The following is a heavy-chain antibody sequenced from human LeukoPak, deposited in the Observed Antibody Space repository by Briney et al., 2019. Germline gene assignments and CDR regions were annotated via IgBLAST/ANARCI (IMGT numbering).Heavy chain of an antibody. Sequence: PGGSLRVSCVASGFTFSSYVMSWVRQAPGKGLEWVGSISGGGGGAYYADPPKGRFTISRDNSKNTVHLQMNSLRAEDTAIYYCAKSRGRREGSSGSIDYWGQGTLVTASS. CDR1: GFTFSSYV. V-gene: IGHV3-23*01. J-gene: IGHJ4*02. CDR3: AKSRGRREGSSGSIDY. D-gene: IGHD3-22*01. CDR2: ISGGGGGA.